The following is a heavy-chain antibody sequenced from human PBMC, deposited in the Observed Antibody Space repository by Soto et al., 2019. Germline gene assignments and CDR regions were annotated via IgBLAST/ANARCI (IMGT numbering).Heavy chain of an antibody. CDR3: ASGRYCIGGSCYRYYDYGIDV. V-gene: IGHV3-33*01. CDR1: GFTFSSYG. Sequence: QVQLVESGGGVVQPGRSLRLSCAASGFTFSSYGMHWVRQAPGKGLEWVAGIWYDGSNKYYADSVKGRFTISRDNAKNALYQQVSGLRAEDTGVCYCASGRYCIGGSCYRYYDYGIDVWGKGTTVTVSA. D-gene: IGHD2-15*01. CDR2: IWYDGSNK. J-gene: IGHJ6*04.